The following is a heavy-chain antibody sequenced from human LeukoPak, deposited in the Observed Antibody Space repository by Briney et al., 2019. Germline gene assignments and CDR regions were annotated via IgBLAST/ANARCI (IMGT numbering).Heavy chain of an antibody. D-gene: IGHD3-10*01. V-gene: IGHV4-59*01. CDR1: GGSFEHYF. Sequence: SETLSLTCSVSGGSFEHYFWSWIRQPPGKGLEWIGYVYYSGSTDYSPSLKSRLTISADTSKNQFSLKLSSVTAADTAVYYCASHRRSHGSEYWGQGTLVTVSS. J-gene: IGHJ4*02. CDR3: ASHRRSHGSEY. CDR2: VYYSGST.